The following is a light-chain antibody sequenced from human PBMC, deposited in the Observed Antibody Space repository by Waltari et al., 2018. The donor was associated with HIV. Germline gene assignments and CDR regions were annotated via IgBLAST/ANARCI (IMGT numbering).Light chain of an antibody. V-gene: IGLV6-57*04. Sequence: NFMLTQPHSVSESPGMTVTTSCTLRRGCFPRNSMPCYQQRPGSAPTTVIYEDNQRPSGVPDRFSGSIDSSSNSASLTISGLKTEDEADYYCQSYDSSNVVFGGGTKLTVL. J-gene: IGLJ2*01. CDR2: EDN. CDR1: RGCFPRNS. CDR3: QSYDSSNVV.